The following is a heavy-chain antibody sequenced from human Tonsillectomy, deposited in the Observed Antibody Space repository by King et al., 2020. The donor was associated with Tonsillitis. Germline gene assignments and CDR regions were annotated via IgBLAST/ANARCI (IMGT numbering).Heavy chain of an antibody. J-gene: IGHJ5*02. CDR3: AKDPYYGSGSPNWFDP. Sequence: VQLVESGGGVVQPGRPLRLSCAASGFTFSNYGMHWVRQAPGKGLEWVAVISYDGSNKSYADSVKGRFTISRDNSKNTLYLQMNSLRAEDPAVYYCAKDPYYGSGSPNWFDPWGQGTLVTVSS. CDR2: ISYDGSNK. V-gene: IGHV3-30*18. CDR1: GFTFSNYG. D-gene: IGHD3-10*01.